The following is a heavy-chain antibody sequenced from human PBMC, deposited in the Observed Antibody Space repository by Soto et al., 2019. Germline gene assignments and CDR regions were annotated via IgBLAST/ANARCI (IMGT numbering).Heavy chain of an antibody. CDR3: ARQYDFWSDYYSYYYYGMDV. V-gene: IGHV4-61*01. CDR2: IYYSGST. D-gene: IGHD3-3*01. J-gene: IGHJ6*02. CDR1: GGSVISGSYY. Sequence: SETLSLTCTVSGGSVISGSYYFICIRQAPWKGLEWIGYIYYSGSTNYNPSLKSRVTISVDTSKNQFSLKLSSVTAADTAVYYCARQYDFWSDYYSYYYYGMDVWGQGTTVTVSS.